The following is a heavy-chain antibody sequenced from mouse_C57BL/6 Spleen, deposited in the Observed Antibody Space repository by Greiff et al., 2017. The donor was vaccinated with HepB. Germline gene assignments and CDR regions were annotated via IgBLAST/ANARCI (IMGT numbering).Heavy chain of an antibody. D-gene: IGHD2-12*01. J-gene: IGHJ3*01. V-gene: IGHV1-54*01. CDR2: INPGSGGT. CDR1: GYAFTNYL. CDR3: ARIYDRAY. Sequence: QVQLQQSGAELVRPGTSVKVSCKASGYAFTNYLIEWVKQRPGQGLEWIGVINPGSGGTNYNEKFKGKATLTADKSSSTAYMQLSSLTSEDSAVYFCARIYDRAYWGQGTLVTVSA.